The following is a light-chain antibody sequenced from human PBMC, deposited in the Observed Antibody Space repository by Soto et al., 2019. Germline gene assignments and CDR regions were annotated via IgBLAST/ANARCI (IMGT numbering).Light chain of an antibody. CDR1: QSVSSSF. V-gene: IGKV3-20*01. Sequence: EIVLTQSPGTLSLSPGERATLSCRASQSVSSSFLAWYQQKPGQAPRLLIYGASSRATGIPDRFSGSGSGTDFTLTISSLQAEDVAVYYCQQYYRVPQLTFGGGTKVEIK. CDR3: QQYYRVPQLT. J-gene: IGKJ4*01. CDR2: GAS.